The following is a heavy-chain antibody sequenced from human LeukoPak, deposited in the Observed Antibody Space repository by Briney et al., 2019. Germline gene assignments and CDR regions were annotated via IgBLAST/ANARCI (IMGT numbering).Heavy chain of an antibody. J-gene: IGHJ6*03. D-gene: IGHD5-24*01. CDR3: AREAVEMATIREGGYYYYYMDV. V-gene: IGHV3-13*01. Sequence: PGGSLRLSCAASGFTFSSYDMHWGRHATGKGLEWVSAICTAGDTYYPGSVKGRFTISRENAKNSLYLQINSLRAGDTAVYYCAREAVEMATIREGGYYYYYMDVWGKGTTVTVSS. CDR1: GFTFSSYD. CDR2: ICTAGDT.